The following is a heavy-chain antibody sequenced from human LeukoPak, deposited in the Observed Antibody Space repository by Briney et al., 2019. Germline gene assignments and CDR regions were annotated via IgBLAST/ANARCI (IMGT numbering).Heavy chain of an antibody. V-gene: IGHV3-74*01. CDR3: AKGRTYYYDSSA. CDR2: INSDGSST. CDR1: GFTFSSYW. Sequence: PGGSLRLSCAASGFTFSSYWMHWVRQAPGKGLVWVSRINSDGSSTSYADSVKGRFTISRDNAKNTLYLQMNSLRAEDTAVYYCAKGRTYYYDSSAWGQGTLVTVSS. D-gene: IGHD3-22*01. J-gene: IGHJ4*02.